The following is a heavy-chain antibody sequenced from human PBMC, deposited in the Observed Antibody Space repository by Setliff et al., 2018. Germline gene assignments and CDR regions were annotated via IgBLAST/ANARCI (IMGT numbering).Heavy chain of an antibody. V-gene: IGHV4-59*01. J-gene: IGHJ5*01. CDR2: IHYSGST. CDR3: AGARYCSGGRCYWTWLDS. CDR1: GASINRDY. D-gene: IGHD2-15*01. Sequence: SETLSLTCSVSGASINRDYWNWIRQPPGKGLEWIGYIHYSGSTNYNPSLKSRVTISFNTSKNQISLKLSSVTPADAAVYYCAGARYCSGGRCYWTWLDSWAQGTLVTVSS.